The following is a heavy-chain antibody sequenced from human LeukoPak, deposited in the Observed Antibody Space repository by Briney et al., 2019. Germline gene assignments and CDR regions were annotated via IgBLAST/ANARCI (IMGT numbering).Heavy chain of an antibody. J-gene: IGHJ4*02. Sequence: SETLSLTCTVSGGSISSYYWSWIRQPPGKGLEWIGYIYYSGSTNYNPSLKSRVTISVDTSKNQFSLKLSSVTAADTAVYYCARQKGYSSGWYGDWGQGTLVTVSS. CDR2: IYYSGST. V-gene: IGHV4-59*08. CDR3: ARQKGYSSGWYGD. CDR1: GGSISSYY. D-gene: IGHD6-19*01.